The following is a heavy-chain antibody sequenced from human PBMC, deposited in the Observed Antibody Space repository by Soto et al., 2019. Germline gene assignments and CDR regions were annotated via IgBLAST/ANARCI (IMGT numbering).Heavy chain of an antibody. Sequence: QVQLVQSGAEVKKPGSSVRVSCKASGGTFSSYIITWVRQAPGQGLEWMGRIIPVLSVTYYAQKFQGRVTITADKSTNTAYMDLSSLRSDDTAVYYCAKAPTPGSVTSSYYGMDVWGQGTTVTVSS. D-gene: IGHD6-6*01. CDR1: GGTFSSYI. CDR3: AKAPTPGSVTSSYYGMDV. V-gene: IGHV1-69*02. CDR2: IIPVLSVT. J-gene: IGHJ6*02.